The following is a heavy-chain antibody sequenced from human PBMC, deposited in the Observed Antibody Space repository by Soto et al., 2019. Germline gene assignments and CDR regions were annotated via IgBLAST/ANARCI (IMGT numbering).Heavy chain of an antibody. CDR2: ISYDGGSK. J-gene: IGHJ4*02. Sequence: QVQLVESGGGVVQPGKSLRLSCAASGFTFSTYGIHWVRQAPGKGLEWVALISYDGGSKYYGDSVKGRFIISSDNSHNTVSLQMHSLRADDTAVYFCAKEQLAMTVVVADYFDSWGQGTLVTVSS. CDR3: AKEQLAMTVVVADYFDS. CDR1: GFTFSTYG. V-gene: IGHV3-30*18. D-gene: IGHD3-22*01.